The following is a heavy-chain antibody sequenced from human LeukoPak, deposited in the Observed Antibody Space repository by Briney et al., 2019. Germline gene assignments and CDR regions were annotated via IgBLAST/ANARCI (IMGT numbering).Heavy chain of an antibody. V-gene: IGHV3-48*02. J-gene: IGHJ6*02. CDR3: ARVGRGLYSMDV. Sequence: GGSLRLSCAASGFTFSIHGMNWVRQTPGKGLEWVSYIINSGGTIYYADSVQGRSTISRDNAKNSLYLQMNSLRDEDTAVYYCARVGRGLYSMDVWGQGTTVTASS. D-gene: IGHD3-10*01. CDR2: IINSGGTI. CDR1: GFTFSIHG.